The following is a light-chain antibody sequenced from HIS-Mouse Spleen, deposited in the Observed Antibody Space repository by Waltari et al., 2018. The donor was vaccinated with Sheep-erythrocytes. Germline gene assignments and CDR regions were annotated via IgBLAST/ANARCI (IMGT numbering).Light chain of an antibody. CDR1: QSISSY. V-gene: IGKV1-39*01. J-gene: IGKJ4*01. CDR3: QQSYSTPPLT. CDR2: AAS. Sequence: DIQMTQSPSSLSASVGDRVTITCRASQSISSYLNWYQQKPGKAPKLLIYAASSLQSGVPSRFSGSGSVTDFTLTISSLQPEDFATYYCQQSYSTPPLTFGGGTK.